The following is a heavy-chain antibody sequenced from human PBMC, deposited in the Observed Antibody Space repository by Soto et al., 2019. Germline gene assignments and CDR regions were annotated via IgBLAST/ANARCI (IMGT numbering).Heavy chain of an antibody. CDR1: GYTFTSYA. J-gene: IGHJ6*02. CDR2: INAGNGNT. CDR3: ASEAWRAAAGTYYGMDV. V-gene: IGHV1-3*01. D-gene: IGHD6-13*01. Sequence: ASVKVSCKASGYTFTSYAMHWVRQAPGQRLEWMGGINAGNGNTKYSQKFQGRVTITRDTSAITAYMELSSLRTEDTAVYYCASEAWRAAAGTYYGMDVWGQGTTVTVSS.